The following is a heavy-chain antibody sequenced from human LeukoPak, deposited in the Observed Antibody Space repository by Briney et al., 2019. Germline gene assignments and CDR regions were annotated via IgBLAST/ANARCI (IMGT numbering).Heavy chain of an antibody. CDR1: GGSLSSGDYY. D-gene: IGHD5-12*01. CDR2: IYYSGNT. CDR3: ARYRSGNDQGY. J-gene: IGHJ4*02. Sequence: SETLSLTCTVSGGSLSSGDYYWSWIRQPPGKGLEWIGYIYYSGNTYYNPSLKSRVTISLDTSKNQFSLELGSVTAADTAVYYCARYRSGNDQGYWGQGTLVTVSS. V-gene: IGHV4-30-4*01.